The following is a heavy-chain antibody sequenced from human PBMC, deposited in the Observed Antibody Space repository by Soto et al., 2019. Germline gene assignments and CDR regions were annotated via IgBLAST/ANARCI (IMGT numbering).Heavy chain of an antibody. J-gene: IGHJ6*02. V-gene: IGHV1-69*13. CDR2: IIPIFGTA. CDR3: ARAFSWYREPYYYYGMDV. Sequence: SVKVSCKASGGTFSSYAISWVRQAPGQGLEWMGGIIPIFGTANYAQKFQGRVTITADESTSTAYMELSSLRSEDTAVYYCARAFSWYREPYYYYGMDVWGQGTTVTVSS. CDR1: GGTFSSYA. D-gene: IGHD6-13*01.